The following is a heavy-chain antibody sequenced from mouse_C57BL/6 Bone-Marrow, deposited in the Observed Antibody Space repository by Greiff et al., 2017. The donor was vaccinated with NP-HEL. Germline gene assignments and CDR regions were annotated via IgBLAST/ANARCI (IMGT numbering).Heavy chain of an antibody. CDR2: IDPSDSYT. Sequence: QVQLQQPGAELVMPGASVKLSCKASGYTFTSYWMHWVKQRPGQGLEWIGKIDPSDSYTNYNQKFKGKSTLTVDKSSSTAYMQLSSLTSEDSAVYCCARERLCLLDYWGRGTGLTVSS. D-gene: IGHD1-1*02. CDR3: ARERLCLLDY. V-gene: IGHV1-69*01. CDR1: GYTFTSYW. J-gene: IGHJ2*03.